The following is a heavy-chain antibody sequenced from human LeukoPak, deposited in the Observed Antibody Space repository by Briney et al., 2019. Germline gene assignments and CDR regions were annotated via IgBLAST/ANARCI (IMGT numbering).Heavy chain of an antibody. CDR1: GDTFTGYY. D-gene: IGHD2-15*01. CDR2: INPNSGGT. V-gene: IGHV1-2*02. Sequence: GASVKVSCKASGDTFTGYYLHWVRQAPGQGLEWMGWINPNSGGTNYAQKFQGRVTMTRDTSISTAYMELSRLRSDDTAVYYCARESPGLYCSGGSCYNYYYGMDVWGQGTTVTVSS. CDR3: ARESPGLYCSGGSCYNYYYGMDV. J-gene: IGHJ6*02.